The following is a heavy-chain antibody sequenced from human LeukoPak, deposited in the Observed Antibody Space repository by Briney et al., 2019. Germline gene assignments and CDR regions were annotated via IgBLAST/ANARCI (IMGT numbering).Heavy chain of an antibody. Sequence: PGGSLRLSCAASGFTFSSYAMSWVRQAPGKGLEWVSAISGSGGSTYYADSVKGRFTISRDNSKNTLYLQMNSLKTEDTAVYYCTRGASPDILTGDYWGQGTLVTVSS. CDR2: ISGSGGST. J-gene: IGHJ4*02. V-gene: IGHV3-23*01. D-gene: IGHD3-9*01. CDR3: TRGASPDILTGDY. CDR1: GFTFSSYA.